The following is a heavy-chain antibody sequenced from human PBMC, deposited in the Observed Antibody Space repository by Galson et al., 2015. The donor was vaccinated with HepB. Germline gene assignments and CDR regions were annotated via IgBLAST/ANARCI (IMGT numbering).Heavy chain of an antibody. V-gene: IGHV3-9*01. CDR1: GFTFDDYA. D-gene: IGHD6-25*01. J-gene: IGHJ4*02. CDR2: ISWNSGSI. Sequence: SLRLSCAASGFTFDDYAMHWVRQAPGKGLEWVSGISWNSGSIGYADSVKGRFTISRDNAKNSLYLQMNSLRAEDTALYYCAKVTDSSGYWGQGTLVTVSS. CDR3: AKVTDSSGY.